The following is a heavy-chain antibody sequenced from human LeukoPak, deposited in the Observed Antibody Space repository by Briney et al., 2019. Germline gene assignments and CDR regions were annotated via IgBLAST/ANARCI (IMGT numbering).Heavy chain of an antibody. Sequence: GGSLRLSCAASGFTFSGYSMNWVRQAPGKGLEWVSSITSSSNYIYYADSLKGRFTISRDNAKNFLYLQMNSLRAEDTAFYYCARVQQYDKFDYWGQGTLVTVSS. CDR2: ITSSSNYI. D-gene: IGHD3-22*01. CDR1: GFTFSGYS. CDR3: ARVQQYDKFDY. J-gene: IGHJ4*02. V-gene: IGHV3-21*04.